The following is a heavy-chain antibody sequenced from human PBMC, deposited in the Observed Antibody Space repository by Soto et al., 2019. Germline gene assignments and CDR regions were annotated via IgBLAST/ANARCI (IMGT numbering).Heavy chain of an antibody. J-gene: IGHJ3*02. CDR2: IYHSGST. CDR1: GGSISSGGYS. Sequence: PSETLSLTCAVSGGSISSGGYSWSWIRQPPGKGLEWIGYIYHSGSTYYNPSLKSRVTISVDRSKNQFSLKLSSVTAADTAVYYCARGTHKMRAFDIRGQGTMVTVSS. V-gene: IGHV4-30-2*01. CDR3: ARGTHKMRAFDI.